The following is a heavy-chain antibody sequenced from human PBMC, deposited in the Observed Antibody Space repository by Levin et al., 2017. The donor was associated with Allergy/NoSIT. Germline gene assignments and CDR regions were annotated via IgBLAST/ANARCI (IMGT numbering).Heavy chain of an antibody. CDR1: GFTFTTYS. CDR2: ISTSGAYI. Sequence: KTGGSLRLSCATSGFTFTTYSMTWVRQAPGKGLEWVSTISTSGAYIYYADSIKGRFTISRDNAKNSLHLQMNSLRAEDTALYYCATERGGSYAEHWGQGTLVTVAS. D-gene: IGHD1-1*01. CDR3: ATERGGSYAEH. J-gene: IGHJ1*01. V-gene: IGHV3-21*01.